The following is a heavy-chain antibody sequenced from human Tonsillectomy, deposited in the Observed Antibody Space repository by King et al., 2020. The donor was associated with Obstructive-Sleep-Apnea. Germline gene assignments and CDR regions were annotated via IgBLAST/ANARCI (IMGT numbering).Heavy chain of an antibody. V-gene: IGHV4-39*07. CDR3: AGVRNYYDSSGYYIFDY. D-gene: IGHD3-22*01. J-gene: IGHJ4*02. CDR2: IYYSGST. Sequence: QLQESGPGLVKPSETLSLTCTVSGGSISSSSYYWGWIRQPPGKGLEWIGSIYYSGSTYYNPSLKSRVTISVDTSKNHFSLTLSSVTAADTAVYYCAGVRNYYDSSGYYIFDYWGQGTLVTVSS. CDR1: GGSISSSSYY.